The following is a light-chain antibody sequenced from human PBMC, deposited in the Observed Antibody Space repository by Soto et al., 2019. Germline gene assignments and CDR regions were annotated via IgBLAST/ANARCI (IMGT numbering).Light chain of an antibody. Sequence: IKMTQSPSSLSASVGDRVTITFQASQDINNFLNWYQQKPGKAPKLLIYDASNLETGVPSRFSGSGSGTDFTFTISSLQPEDIATYYCQQYDNLPPFTFGQGTRLEI. CDR2: DAS. V-gene: IGKV1-33*01. J-gene: IGKJ5*01. CDR3: QQYDNLPPFT. CDR1: QDINNF.